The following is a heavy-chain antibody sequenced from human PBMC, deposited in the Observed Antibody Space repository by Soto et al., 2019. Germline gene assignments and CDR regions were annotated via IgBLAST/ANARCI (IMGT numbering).Heavy chain of an antibody. J-gene: IGHJ4*02. Sequence: ESGGGLVQPGRSLRLSCAASGFTFDDYAMHWVRRVPGNGLELVSSISWNSNIIGYADSVKGRFTISRDNAKNSLYLQMNSLRPEDTALYYCAKGGPDGFCSGGRCYFDYWGQGTLVTVSS. V-gene: IGHV3-9*01. D-gene: IGHD2-15*01. CDR3: AKGGPDGFCSGGRCYFDY. CDR1: GFTFDDYA. CDR2: ISWNSNII.